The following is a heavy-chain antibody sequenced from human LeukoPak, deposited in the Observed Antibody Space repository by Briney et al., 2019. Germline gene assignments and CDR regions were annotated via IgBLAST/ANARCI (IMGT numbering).Heavy chain of an antibody. CDR3: ARDDSSGPQVY. V-gene: IGHV1-46*01. J-gene: IGHJ4*02. D-gene: IGHD3-22*01. Sequence: ASVKVSCKASGGTFSSYYMHWVRQAPGQGLEWMGIINPSGGSTKYAQKLQGRVTMTRDTSTSTVYMELSSLRSEDTAVYYCARDDSSGPQVYWGQGTLVTVSS. CDR1: GGTFSSYY. CDR2: INPSGGST.